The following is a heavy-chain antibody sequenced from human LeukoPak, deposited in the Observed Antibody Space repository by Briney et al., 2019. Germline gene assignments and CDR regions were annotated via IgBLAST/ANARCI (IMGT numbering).Heavy chain of an antibody. D-gene: IGHD6-13*01. CDR1: GFTFSSYA. J-gene: IGHJ6*03. CDR3: ARGGAGSIAAAIADYYMDV. CDR2: ISGSGGST. Sequence: GGSLRLSCAASGFTFSSYAMSWVRQAPGKGLEWVSAISGSGGSTYYADSVKGRFTISRDNSKNTLYLQMNSLRAEDTAVYYCARGGAGSIAAAIADYYMDVWGKGTTVTISS. V-gene: IGHV3-23*01.